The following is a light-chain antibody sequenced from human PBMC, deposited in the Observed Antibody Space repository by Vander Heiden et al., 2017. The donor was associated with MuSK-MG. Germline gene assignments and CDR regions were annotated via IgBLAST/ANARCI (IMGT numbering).Light chain of an antibody. CDR1: QSINTY. CDR2: DAA. V-gene: IGKV3-11*01. CDR3: HQRSNWPIT. Sequence: EIVLTQSPATLSLSPGERATLSCRASQSINTYLAWYQQKPGQAPRLLIYDAATRATGIPARFSVSGSGTDFTLTISSLQPEDFAVYYCHQRSNWPITFGQGTRLEIK. J-gene: IGKJ5*01.